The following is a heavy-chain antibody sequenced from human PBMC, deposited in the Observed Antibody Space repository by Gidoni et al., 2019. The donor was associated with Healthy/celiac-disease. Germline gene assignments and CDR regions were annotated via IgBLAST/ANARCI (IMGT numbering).Heavy chain of an antibody. CDR1: GGSISSGGYY. CDR2: IYYSGST. J-gene: IGHJ2*01. CDR3: AREAYDFWSGLGWYFDL. D-gene: IGHD3-3*01. V-gene: IGHV4-31*03. Sequence: QVQLQESGPGLVKPSQTLSLTCTVSGGSISSGGYYWSGIRQHPGKGLEWIGYIYYSGSTYYNPSLKSRVTISVDTSKNQFSLKLSSVTAADTAVYYCAREAYDFWSGLGWYFDLWGRGTLVTVSS.